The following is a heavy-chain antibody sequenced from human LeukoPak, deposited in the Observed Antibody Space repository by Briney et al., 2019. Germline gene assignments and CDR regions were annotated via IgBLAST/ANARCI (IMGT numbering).Heavy chain of an antibody. CDR1: GGSISSSSYD. Sequence: SETLSLTCTVSGGSISSSSYDWGWIRQPPGKGLEWIGSIYYSGSTYYNPSLKSRVTISVDTSKNQFSLKLSSVTAADTAVYYCARSSRAVAGTVDYWGQGTLVTVSS. V-gene: IGHV4-39*01. J-gene: IGHJ4*02. D-gene: IGHD6-19*01. CDR2: IYYSGST. CDR3: ARSSRAVAGTVDY.